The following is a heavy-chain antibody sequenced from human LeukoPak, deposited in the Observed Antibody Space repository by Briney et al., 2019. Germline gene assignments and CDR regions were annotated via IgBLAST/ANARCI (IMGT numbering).Heavy chain of an antibody. Sequence: GGSLRLSCTASGFTFSDYAMSWVRQAPGKGLEWVSGISGSGGSIRYADSVKGRFIISRDNSKSTLYLQMNSLRAEDTAVYYCAKGGDGYNYYFDYWGQETLVTVSS. D-gene: IGHD5-24*01. CDR3: AKGGDGYNYYFDY. J-gene: IGHJ4*02. CDR1: GFTFSDYA. CDR2: ISGSGGSI. V-gene: IGHV3-23*01.